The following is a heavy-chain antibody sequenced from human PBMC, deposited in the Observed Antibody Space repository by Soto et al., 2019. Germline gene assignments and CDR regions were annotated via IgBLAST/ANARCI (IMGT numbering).Heavy chain of an antibody. CDR1: GGSFSGYY. V-gene: IGHV4-34*01. D-gene: IGHD6-13*01. CDR3: ARDPIAAAGNPFDF. Sequence: ETLSLTCAVDGGSFSGYYWSWIRQPPGKGLEWIGEIKHSGSTNYNPSLKSRVTISVDTSKNQFSLKLSSVTAADTAVYYYARDPIAAAGNPFDFWGHGTLVTVSS. CDR2: IKHSGST. J-gene: IGHJ4*01.